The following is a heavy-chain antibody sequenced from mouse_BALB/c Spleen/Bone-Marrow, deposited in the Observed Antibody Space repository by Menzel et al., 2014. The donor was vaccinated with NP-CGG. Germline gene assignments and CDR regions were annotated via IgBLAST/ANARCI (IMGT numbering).Heavy chain of an antibody. CDR2: IYPYNGVS. CDR3: ESRGEYFDV. CDR1: GYSFTGYY. J-gene: IGHJ1*01. Sequence: EVQLQQSGPERVKPGASVKISCKASGYSFTGYYMHWVKQSHGNSLDWIGYIYPYNGVSSYNQKFKGKATLTVDKSSSTAYMELSSLTSDDSAVYYCESRGEYFDVWGAGTTVTVSS. V-gene: IGHV1-31*01.